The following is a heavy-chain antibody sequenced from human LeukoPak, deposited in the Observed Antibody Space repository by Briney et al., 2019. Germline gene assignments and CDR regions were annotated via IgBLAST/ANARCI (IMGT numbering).Heavy chain of an antibody. CDR3: ARGRGSSWYYFDS. CDR2: IYYSGST. V-gene: IGHV4-59*12. CDR1: AGSISSYF. D-gene: IGHD6-13*01. Sequence: SETLSLTCTVSAGSISSYFWSWVRQPPGKGLEWIGYIYYSGSTKYNPSLKSRVTMSLDTSKNQFSLNLSSVTAADTAVYYCARGRGSSWYYFDSWGQGTLVTVSS. J-gene: IGHJ4*02.